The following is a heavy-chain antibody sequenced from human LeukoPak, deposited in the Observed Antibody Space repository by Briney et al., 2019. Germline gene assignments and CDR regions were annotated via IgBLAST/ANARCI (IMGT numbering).Heavy chain of an antibody. CDR1: GFTVRSNY. CDR3: SRDRMGTKSFDY. Sequence: GGSLRLSCAASGFTVRSNYMSWVRQAPGKGLEWVSVISSGGSTYCADSVKGRFTISRDSSKNTLYLQMKSLRVEDTALYYCSRDRMGTKSFDYWGQGTLVTVSS. J-gene: IGHJ4*02. D-gene: IGHD5-24*01. V-gene: IGHV3-66*01. CDR2: ISSGGST.